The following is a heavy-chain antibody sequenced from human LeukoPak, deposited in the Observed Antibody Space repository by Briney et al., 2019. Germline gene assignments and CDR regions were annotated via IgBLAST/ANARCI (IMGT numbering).Heavy chain of an antibody. CDR2: ISSSSSTI. CDR1: GFTFSSYS. V-gene: IGHV3-48*01. D-gene: IGHD5-24*01. CDR3: ARAPKEMATSYFDY. J-gene: IGHJ4*02. Sequence: GGSLRLSCAASGFTFSSYSMNWVRQAPGKGLEWVSYISSSSSTIYYADSVKGRFTISRDNAKNSLYLQMSSLRAEDTAVYYCARAPKEMATSYFDYWGQGTLVTVSS.